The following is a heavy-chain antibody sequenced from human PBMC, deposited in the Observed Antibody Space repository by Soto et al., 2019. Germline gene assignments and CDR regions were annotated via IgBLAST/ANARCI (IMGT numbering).Heavy chain of an antibody. J-gene: IGHJ4*02. CDR1: GYSFTSYW. V-gene: IGHV5-51*01. CDR3: ARHLSPYRRSSLAY. D-gene: IGHD6-6*01. CDR2: IFPGDSDT. Sequence: GESLKISCKASGYSFTSYWIAWVRQMPGKGLEWMGIIFPGDSDTRYSPSFQGQVTISADNSISTAYLQWSGLKASDTAMYYCARHLSPYRRSSLAYWGQGTLVTVSS.